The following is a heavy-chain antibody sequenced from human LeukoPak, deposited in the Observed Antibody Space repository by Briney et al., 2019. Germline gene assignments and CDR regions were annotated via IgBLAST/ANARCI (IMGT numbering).Heavy chain of an antibody. CDR2: INDNGDGT. D-gene: IGHD3-16*01. Sequence: QAGGSLRLSCAASGFTFSSYAMSWVRQAPGKGLKWVSTINDNGDGTYYADSVKGRFTISRDNSYNTVSLQMNSLRDEDTGVYYCAKGLRTGVGPYMGYHYYMDVRGKGATVTVSS. J-gene: IGHJ6*03. CDR3: AKGLRTGVGPYMGYHYYMDV. CDR1: GFTFSSYA. V-gene: IGHV3-23*01.